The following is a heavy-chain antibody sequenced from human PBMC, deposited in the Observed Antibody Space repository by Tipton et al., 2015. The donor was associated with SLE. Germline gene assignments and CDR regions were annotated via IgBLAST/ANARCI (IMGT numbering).Heavy chain of an antibody. J-gene: IGHJ5*02. CDR1: GGSFRTYY. CDR3: ARSMPRGDSGYGWFDP. V-gene: IGHV4-34*01. CDR2: INHSGSA. D-gene: IGHD5-12*01. Sequence: TLSLTCAVYGGSFRTYYWSWSRQPPGKGLEWIGDINHSGSANYNPSLKSRVTVSPDTSKNQFSLKLHSVTAADTAVYYCARSMPRGDSGYGWFDPWGQGTLVRVSS.